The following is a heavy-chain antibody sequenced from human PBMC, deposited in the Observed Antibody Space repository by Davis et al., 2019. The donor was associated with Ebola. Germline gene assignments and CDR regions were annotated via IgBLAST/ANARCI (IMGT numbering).Heavy chain of an antibody. CDR3: ARALRAAHYYYGMDV. J-gene: IGHJ6*04. CDR1: GGSISSSSYY. CDR2: IYYSGST. D-gene: IGHD6-6*01. V-gene: IGHV4-61*05. Sequence: PSETLSLTCTVSGGSISSSSYYWGWIRQPPGKGLEWIGYIYYSGSTNYNPSLKSRVTISVDTSKNQFSLKLSSVTAADTAVYYCARALRAAHYYYGMDVWGKGTTVTVSS.